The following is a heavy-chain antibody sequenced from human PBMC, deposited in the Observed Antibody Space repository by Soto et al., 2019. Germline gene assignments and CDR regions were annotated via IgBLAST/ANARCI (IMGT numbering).Heavy chain of an antibody. V-gene: IGHV4-34*02. CDR1: GGSFSPYY. Sequence: QVQLQQWGAGLLKPSETLSLTCGVYGGSFSPYYWSWIRQPPGKGLEWIGEITHSGSTNYNPSLKSRVTISVDTSKNQFSLNFTSVTAADTAVYYCARGGKSVMFMQGYYFDYWGQGTLVTVSS. J-gene: IGHJ4*02. D-gene: IGHD3-10*02. CDR3: ARGGKSVMFMQGYYFDY. CDR2: ITHSGST.